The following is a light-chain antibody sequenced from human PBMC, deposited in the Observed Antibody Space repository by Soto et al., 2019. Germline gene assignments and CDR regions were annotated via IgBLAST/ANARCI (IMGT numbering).Light chain of an antibody. CDR1: QTIGSW. CDR3: QHCNSYSEA. V-gene: IGKV1-5*03. CDR2: KAS. J-gene: IGKJ1*01. Sequence: DIHITQYPSTLSGSVGDRVTITCGASQTIGSWLAWYQQKPGKAPKLLIYKASTLKSGVPSRFSGSGSGTEFTLTISSLQPDDFASYYCQHCNSYSEAFGQGTKVDIK.